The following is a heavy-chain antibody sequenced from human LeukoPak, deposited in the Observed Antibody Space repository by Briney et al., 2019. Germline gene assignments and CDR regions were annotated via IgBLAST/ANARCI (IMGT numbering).Heavy chain of an antibody. D-gene: IGHD7-27*01. CDR3: AKEDLTGEPY. CDR1: GFTFSSYG. Sequence: PGGSLRLSCAASGFTFSSYGMHWVRQAPGKGLEWVAVISYDGSNKYYADSVKGRFTISRDNSKNTLYLQMNSLRAEDTAVYYRAKEDLTGEPYWGQGTLVTVSS. CDR2: ISYDGSNK. J-gene: IGHJ4*02. V-gene: IGHV3-30*18.